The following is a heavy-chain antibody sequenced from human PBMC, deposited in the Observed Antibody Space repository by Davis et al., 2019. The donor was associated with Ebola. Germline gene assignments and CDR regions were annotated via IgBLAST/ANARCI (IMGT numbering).Heavy chain of an antibody. CDR1: GFTFSNYN. Sequence: GESLKISCAASGFTFSNYNMNWVRQAPGKGLEWVSYISSSSRTIYYADSVRGRFTISRDNAKNSLYLQMNSLRDEDTGVYYCAREWFGETDWGQGTLVTVSS. J-gene: IGHJ4*02. D-gene: IGHD3-10*01. CDR3: AREWFGETD. V-gene: IGHV3-48*02. CDR2: ISSSSRTI.